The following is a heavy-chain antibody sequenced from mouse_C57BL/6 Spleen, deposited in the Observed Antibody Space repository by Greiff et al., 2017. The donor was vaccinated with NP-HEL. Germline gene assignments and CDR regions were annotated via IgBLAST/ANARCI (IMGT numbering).Heavy chain of an antibody. CDR1: GYAFSSSW. Sequence: ESGPELVKPGASVKIPCKASGYAFSSSWMNWVKQRPGKGLEWIGRIYPGDGDTNYNGKFKGKATLTADKSSSTAYMQLSSLTSEDSAVYFCAREVAMDYWGQGTSVTVSS. CDR3: AREVAMDY. J-gene: IGHJ4*01. CDR2: IYPGDGDT. V-gene: IGHV1-82*01.